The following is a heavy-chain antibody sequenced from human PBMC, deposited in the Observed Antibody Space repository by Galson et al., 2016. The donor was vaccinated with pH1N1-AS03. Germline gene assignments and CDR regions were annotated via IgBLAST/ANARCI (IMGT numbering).Heavy chain of an antibody. CDR2: IYSGGST. CDR1: GFTVSSKY. J-gene: IGHJ6*02. Sequence: SLRLSCAVSGFTVSSKYMSWVRQAPEKGLEWVSSIYSGGSTYYTDSVKGRFTISRDDSKATLFLQMSSLRPEDTAVYFCARDRYGGNFGMDVWGQGTTVTVSS. V-gene: IGHV3-66*02. CDR3: ARDRYGGNFGMDV. D-gene: IGHD1-14*01.